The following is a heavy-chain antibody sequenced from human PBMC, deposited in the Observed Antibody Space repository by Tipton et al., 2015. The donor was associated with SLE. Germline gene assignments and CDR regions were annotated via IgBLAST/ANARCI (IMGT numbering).Heavy chain of an antibody. V-gene: IGHV4-34*01. CDR3: VRGGGSSSGRWFDP. J-gene: IGHJ5*02. D-gene: IGHD3-10*01. CDR1: GGSFSGYY. Sequence: LRLSCAVYGGSFSGYYWSWIRQPPGKGLEYIGEINHRGSTNYNPSLESRVTISVDTSKNQFSLKLTYVTAADTAVYYCVRGGGSSSGRWFDPWGRGTLVTVSS. CDR2: INHRGST.